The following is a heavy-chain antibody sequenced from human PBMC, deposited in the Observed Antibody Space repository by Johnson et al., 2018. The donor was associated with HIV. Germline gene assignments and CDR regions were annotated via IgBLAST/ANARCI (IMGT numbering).Heavy chain of an antibody. J-gene: IGHJ3*02. CDR3: AKDDQNYYGSGSYYDAFDI. CDR1: GFSFSNYA. Sequence: QVQLVESGGGVVQPGRSLRLSCAASGFSFSNYAMHWVRQAPGKGLEWVAFISYDGSNKYYADSVRGRFIISRDNSKNTLYLQMNSLRAEDTAVYYCAKDDQNYYGSGSYYDAFDIWGQGTMVTVSS. CDR2: ISYDGSNK. V-gene: IGHV3-30-3*01. D-gene: IGHD3-10*01.